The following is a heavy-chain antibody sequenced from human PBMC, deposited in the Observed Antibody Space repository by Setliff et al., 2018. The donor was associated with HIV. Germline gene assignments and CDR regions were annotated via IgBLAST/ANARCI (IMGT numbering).Heavy chain of an antibody. CDR3: ARGWELNV. CDR1: GYTFTTYG. CDR2: ISGHSERT. V-gene: IGHV1-18*01. D-gene: IGHD1-26*01. J-gene: IGHJ4*02. Sequence: ASVKVSCKASGYTFTTYGISWVRQAPGQGLEWMGWISGHSERTDFSKKVRDRLSLTMDTSTNTAYMELRSLTSDDTAIYYCARGWELNVWGQGTRVTVSS.